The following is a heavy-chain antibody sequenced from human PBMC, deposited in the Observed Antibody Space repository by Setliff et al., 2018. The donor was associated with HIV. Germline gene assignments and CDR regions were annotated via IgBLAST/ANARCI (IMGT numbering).Heavy chain of an antibody. J-gene: IGHJ6*03. CDR2: ISSSSSII. V-gene: IGHV3-48*02. CDR1: GFTFSTYS. Sequence: GSLRLSCAASGFTFSTYSMNWVRQAPGKGLEWVACISSSSSIIYYADSVKGRVTISRDNAKNSLYLQMISVRDEDTAVYYCAREPKIWSGYYSHFYYMDVWGKGT. CDR3: AREPKIWSGYYSHFYYMDV. D-gene: IGHD3-3*01.